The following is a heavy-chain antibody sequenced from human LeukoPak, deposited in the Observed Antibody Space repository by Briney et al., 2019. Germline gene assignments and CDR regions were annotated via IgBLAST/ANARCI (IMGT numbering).Heavy chain of an antibody. CDR3: AKAPGGYSYDYFDY. CDR1: GITVSDNY. J-gene: IGHJ4*02. V-gene: IGHV3-66*01. CDR2: IYSGGST. D-gene: IGHD5-18*01. Sequence: GGSLRLSCAVSGITVSDNYMSWVRQAPGKGLEWVSIIYSGGSTVYADSVKGRFTISRDNSKNTVYLQMNSLRAEDTAVYYCAKAPGGYSYDYFDYWGQGTLVTVSS.